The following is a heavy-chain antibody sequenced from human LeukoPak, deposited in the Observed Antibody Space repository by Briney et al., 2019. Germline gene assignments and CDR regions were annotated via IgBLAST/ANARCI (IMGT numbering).Heavy chain of an antibody. D-gene: IGHD5-18*01. CDR1: GFTVSSNY. CDR3: ARYSYVPGEY. Sequence: PGGSLRLSCAASGFTVSSNYMSWVRQAPGKGLEWGSVIYSGGSTYYADSVKGRFTISRDNSKNTLYLQMNSLTAEDTAVYYCARYSYVPGEYWGQGTLVTVSS. CDR2: IYSGGST. V-gene: IGHV3-53*01. J-gene: IGHJ4*02.